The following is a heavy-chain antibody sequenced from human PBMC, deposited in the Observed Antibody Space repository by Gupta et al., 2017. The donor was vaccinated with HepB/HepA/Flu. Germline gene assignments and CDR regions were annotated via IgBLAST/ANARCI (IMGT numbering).Heavy chain of an antibody. J-gene: IGHJ6*03. V-gene: IGHV1-2*02. Sequence: QVQLVQSGAEVKRPGASVKVSCQASGYTFTGYYMHWVRQAPGQGLEWMGWINPNSGVTNFAQNFQGRVTMTRDTSITTAYMELSRLRFDDTAVYYCARGGVPAAIYYYYMDVWGQGTTVTVSS. CDR3: ARGGVPAAIYYYYMDV. CDR2: INPNSGVT. CDR1: GYTFTGYY. D-gene: IGHD2-2*02.